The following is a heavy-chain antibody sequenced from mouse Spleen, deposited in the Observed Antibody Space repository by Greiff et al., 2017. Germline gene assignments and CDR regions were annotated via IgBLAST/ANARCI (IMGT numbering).Heavy chain of an antibody. V-gene: IGHV7-3*01. D-gene: IGHD1-2*01. CDR3: ARYGTATLFDY. CDR1: GFTFTDYY. Sequence: EVQVVESGGGLVQPGGSLSLSCAASGFTFTDYYMSWVRQPPGKALEWLGFIRNKANGYTTEYSASVKGRFTISRDNSQSILYLQMNALRAEDSATYYCARYGTATLFDYWGQGTTLTVSS. CDR2: IRNKANGYTT. J-gene: IGHJ2*01.